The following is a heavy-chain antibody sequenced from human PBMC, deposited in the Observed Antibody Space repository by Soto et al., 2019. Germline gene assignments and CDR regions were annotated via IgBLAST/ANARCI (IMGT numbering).Heavy chain of an antibody. J-gene: IGHJ5*02. CDR1: GYTLTELS. CDR3: ASLYYYGSGSYYLRTPSGDRDWFDP. Sequence: ASVKVSCKVSGYTLTELSMHWVRQAPGKGLEWMGGFDPEDGETIYAQKFQGRVTMTEDTSTDTAYMELSSLRSEHTAVYYCASLYYYGSGSYYLRTPSGDRDWFDPWGQGTLVTVSS. V-gene: IGHV1-24*01. D-gene: IGHD3-10*01. CDR2: FDPEDGET.